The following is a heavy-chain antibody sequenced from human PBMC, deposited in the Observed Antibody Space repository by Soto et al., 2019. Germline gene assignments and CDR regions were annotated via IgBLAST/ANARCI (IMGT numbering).Heavy chain of an antibody. J-gene: IGHJ4*02. CDR1: GFTISSNA. CDR3: AKDKPGTTSFDY. D-gene: IGHD1-1*01. CDR2: ISDRGATT. V-gene: IGHV3-23*01. Sequence: VGSLRLSCAASGFTISSNAMYWVRQAPGKVLEWVSAISDRGATTHYADSVKGRFTISRDTSKNTLYLQLNTLRADDTAVYYCAKDKPGTTSFDYWGQGTLVTVSS.